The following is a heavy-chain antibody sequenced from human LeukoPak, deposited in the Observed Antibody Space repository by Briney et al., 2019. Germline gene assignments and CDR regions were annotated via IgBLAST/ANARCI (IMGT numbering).Heavy chain of an antibody. Sequence: ASVTVSCKTSGYTFTKYGISWVRQAPGQGPEGMGWISVYDGNTNYAQKLQDGLTLTTDTSTDTAHMELRSLRSDDTAVYYCVRARGDRSGYYRYWGQGTLVTVSS. CDR3: VRARGDRSGYYRY. CDR2: ISVYDGNT. D-gene: IGHD3-22*01. CDR1: GYTFTKYG. V-gene: IGHV1-18*01. J-gene: IGHJ4*02.